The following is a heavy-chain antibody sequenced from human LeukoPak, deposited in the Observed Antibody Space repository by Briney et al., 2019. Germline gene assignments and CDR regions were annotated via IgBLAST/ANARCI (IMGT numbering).Heavy chain of an antibody. V-gene: IGHV3-48*03. CDR2: ISSSGSTI. Sequence: GGSLRLSCAASGFTFSSYEMNWVRQAPGKGLEWVSYISSSGSTIYYADSVKGRFTISRDNAKNSLYLQMNSLRAEDTAVYYCARDRYGDYGSGSDYPYYYYGMDVWGQGTTVTVSS. D-gene: IGHD3-10*01. J-gene: IGHJ6*02. CDR1: GFTFSSYE. CDR3: ARDRYGDYGSGSDYPYYYYGMDV.